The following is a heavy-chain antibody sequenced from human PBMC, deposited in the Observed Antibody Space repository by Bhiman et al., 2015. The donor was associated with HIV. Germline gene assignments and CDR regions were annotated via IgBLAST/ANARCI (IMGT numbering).Heavy chain of an antibody. J-gene: IGHJ3*01. CDR1: GLSLRSYA. Sequence: EGQLLESGGGLVHPGGSLRLSCAASGLSLRSYAINWIRQAPGKGLQWVSVISSGGGSTYYADSVRGRFTTSRDNSKQMVYMQMNSLRADDTAVYYCAKGEYIDSFDVWGQGTMVTVSS. V-gene: IGHV3-23*01. D-gene: IGHD2/OR15-2a*01. CDR3: AKGEYIDSFDV. CDR2: ISSGGGST.